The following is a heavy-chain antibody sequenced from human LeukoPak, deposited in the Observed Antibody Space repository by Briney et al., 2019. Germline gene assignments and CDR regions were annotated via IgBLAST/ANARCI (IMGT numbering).Heavy chain of an antibody. D-gene: IGHD3-3*01. V-gene: IGHV1-46*01. J-gene: IGHJ4*02. CDR2: INPSGGRT. CDR3: ARAYYDFWSASGSPGMRG. Sequence: VASVKVSCKASGYTFTSYYMHCVRPAPGQGLEWMGIINPSGGRTSYAQKFQGRVTMTRDTSTSTVYMELSSLISEDTAVYYCARAYYDFWSASGSPGMRGWGQGTLVTVSS. CDR1: GYTFTSYY.